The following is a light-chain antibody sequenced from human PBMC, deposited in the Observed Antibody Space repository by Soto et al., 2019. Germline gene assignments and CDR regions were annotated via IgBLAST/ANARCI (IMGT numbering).Light chain of an antibody. CDR1: QTISSW. CDR2: KAS. CDR3: QHYNSYSEA. J-gene: IGKJ1*01. V-gene: IGKV1-5*03. Sequence: DIQMTQSPSTLSGSVGDRVTITCRASQTISSWLSGYQQKPGKAPKLLIYKASTLKGGVPSRFSGSGSGTEFTLTISSLQPDDFATYYCQHYNSYSEAFGQGTKVDI.